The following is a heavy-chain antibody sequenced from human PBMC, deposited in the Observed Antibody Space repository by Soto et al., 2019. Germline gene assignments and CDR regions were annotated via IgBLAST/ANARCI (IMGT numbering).Heavy chain of an antibody. V-gene: IGHV4-31*03. Sequence: QVQLQESGPGLVKPSQTLSLTCTVSGGSISSGGYYWSWIRQHPGKGLEWIGYIYYSGSTYYNPSLQSRVTISVDTSKNQFSLKLSSVTAADTAVYYCARLGYCTNGVCSKVGYYYYGMDVWGQGTTVTVSS. J-gene: IGHJ6*02. CDR1: GGSISSGGYY. D-gene: IGHD2-8*01. CDR2: IYYSGST. CDR3: ARLGYCTNGVCSKVGYYYYGMDV.